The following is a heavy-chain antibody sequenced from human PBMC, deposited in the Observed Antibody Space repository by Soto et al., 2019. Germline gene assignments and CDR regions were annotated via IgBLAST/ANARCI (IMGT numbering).Heavy chain of an antibody. CDR2: IWYDGSNK. Sequence: QVQLVESGGGVVQPGRSLRLSCAASGFTFSSYGMHWVRQAPGKGLEWVAVIWYDGSNKYYADSVKGRFTISRDNSKNTLYLQMNSLRAEDTAVYYCARGSVREIGPQLWLLSGFDPWGQGTLVTVSS. J-gene: IGHJ5*02. D-gene: IGHD5-18*01. CDR1: GFTFSSYG. V-gene: IGHV3-33*01. CDR3: ARGSVREIGPQLWLLSGFDP.